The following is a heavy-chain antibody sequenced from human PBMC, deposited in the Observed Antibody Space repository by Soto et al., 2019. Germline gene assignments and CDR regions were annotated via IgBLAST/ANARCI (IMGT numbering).Heavy chain of an antibody. D-gene: IGHD1-26*01. V-gene: IGHV3-66*01. CDR1: GFTVSNNY. CDR3: ARDRSQAGMDV. J-gene: IGHJ6*02. Sequence: EVQLVESGGGLVQPGGSLRLSCAASGFTVSNNYMNWVRQAPGKGLEWVSVIYSGGSTYYADSVKGRFTISRDNSTPTLSLRMTILIAADTAVYFDARDRSQAGMDVWGQGTTVTVSS. CDR2: IYSGGST.